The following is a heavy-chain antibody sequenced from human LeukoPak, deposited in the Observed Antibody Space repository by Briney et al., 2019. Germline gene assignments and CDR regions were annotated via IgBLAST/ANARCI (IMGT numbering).Heavy chain of an antibody. Sequence: SQTLSLTCAVSGGSISSGGYSWSWIRQPPGKGLEWIGYIYHSGSTYYNPSLKSRVTISVDRSKNQFSLKLSPVTAADTAVYYCARGYYYGSGSYFFDYWGQGTLVTVSS. CDR3: ARGYYYGSGSYFFDY. CDR1: GGSISSGGYS. J-gene: IGHJ4*02. D-gene: IGHD3-10*01. V-gene: IGHV4-30-2*01. CDR2: IYHSGST.